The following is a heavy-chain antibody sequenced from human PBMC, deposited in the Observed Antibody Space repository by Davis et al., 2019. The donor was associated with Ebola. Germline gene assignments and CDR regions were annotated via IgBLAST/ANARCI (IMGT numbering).Heavy chain of an antibody. CDR2: ISSDSDYI. D-gene: IGHD1-26*01. CDR3: ARGADPWDLSYFDY. CDR1: GFTFSTYS. V-gene: IGHV3-21*04. Sequence: GESLKISCAASGFTFSTYSMSWVRQAPGKGLEWVSSISSDSDYIYYADSAKGRFTISRDTSKNTLYLQMNSLRAEDTAVYYCARGADPWDLSYFDYWGQGTLVTVSS. J-gene: IGHJ4*02.